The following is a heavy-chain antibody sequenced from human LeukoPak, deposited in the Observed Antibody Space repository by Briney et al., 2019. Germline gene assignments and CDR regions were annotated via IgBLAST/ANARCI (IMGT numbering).Heavy chain of an antibody. CDR2: ISGSGGST. D-gene: IGHD6-19*01. Sequence: GGSLRLSCAASGSTFSSYTMSWVRQAPGKGLEWVSAISGSGGSTYYVDSVKGRFTISRDNSKNTLYLQMNSLRVEDTAVYYCAKSGYRSGWYLDYWGQGILVTVSS. CDR3: AKSGYRSGWYLDY. CDR1: GSTFSSYT. V-gene: IGHV3-23*01. J-gene: IGHJ4*02.